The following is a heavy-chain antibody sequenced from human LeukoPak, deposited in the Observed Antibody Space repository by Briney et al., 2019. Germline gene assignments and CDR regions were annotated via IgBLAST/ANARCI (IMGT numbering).Heavy chain of an antibody. D-gene: IGHD4-11*01. CDR2: ISAYNGNT. CDR3: ARDLTDSGDSK. J-gene: IGHJ4*02. V-gene: IGHV1-18*01. Sequence: ASVKVSCKASGYTFTSYGISWVRQAPGQGLEWMGWISAYNGNTNYAQKFQGRVTMTRDTSIRTAYMELSRLSSDDTAVYYCARDLTDSGDSKWGQGTLVTVSS. CDR1: GYTFTSYG.